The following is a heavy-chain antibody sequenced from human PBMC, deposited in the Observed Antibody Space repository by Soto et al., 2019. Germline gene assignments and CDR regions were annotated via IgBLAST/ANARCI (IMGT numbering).Heavy chain of an antibody. CDR2: IKGDGSET. J-gene: IGHJ4*02. D-gene: IGHD5-12*01. CDR1: GFTFSSYW. CDR3: LRGNSGYGNFDY. V-gene: IGHV3-74*01. Sequence: PGGSLRLSCISSGFTFSSYWMHWVRQAPGKGLVWVSRIKGDGSETNYADSVKGRFTISRDNAKNTLYLQLNSLRAEDTAVYYCLRGNSGYGNFDYWGQGTRVTVSS.